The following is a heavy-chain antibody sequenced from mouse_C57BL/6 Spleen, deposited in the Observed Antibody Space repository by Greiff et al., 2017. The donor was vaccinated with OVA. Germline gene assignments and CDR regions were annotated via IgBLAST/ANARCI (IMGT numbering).Heavy chain of an antibody. Sequence: EVQVVESGPGLVKPSQSLSLTCSVTGYSITSGYYWNWIRQFPGNKLEWMGYISYDGSNNYNPSLKNRISITRDTPKNQFLLKLNSVTTEDTATYYCARDRGYPWGQGTLVTVSA. CDR2: ISYDGSN. CDR1: GYSITSGYY. CDR3: ARDRGYP. V-gene: IGHV3-6*01. D-gene: IGHD2-2*01. J-gene: IGHJ3*01.